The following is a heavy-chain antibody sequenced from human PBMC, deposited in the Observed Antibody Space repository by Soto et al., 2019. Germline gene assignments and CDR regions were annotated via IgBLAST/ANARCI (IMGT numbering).Heavy chain of an antibody. Sequence: GASVKVSCKASGYIFFSYSMHWVRQAPGQRPEWMGCISDGNGKTKYSQKFQGRVTITRDTSASTAYMELSSLRSEDTAVYYCARERAVAGVNFDYWGQGTLVTVSS. D-gene: IGHD6-19*01. CDR1: GYIFFSYS. CDR3: ARERAVAGVNFDY. V-gene: IGHV1-3*01. J-gene: IGHJ4*02. CDR2: ISDGNGKT.